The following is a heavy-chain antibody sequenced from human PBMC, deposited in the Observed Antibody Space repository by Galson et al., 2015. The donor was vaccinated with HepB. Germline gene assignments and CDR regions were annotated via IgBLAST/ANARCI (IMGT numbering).Heavy chain of an antibody. CDR1: GYTFTGYY. D-gene: IGHD2-2*01. CDR2: INPNSGGT. V-gene: IGHV1-2*04. J-gene: IGHJ6*02. Sequence: SVKVSCKASGYTFTGYYMHWVRQAPGQGLEWMGWINPNSGGTNYAQKFQGWVTMTRDTSISTAYMELSRLRSDDTAVYYCARGGYCSSTSCYESWYPDYYYGMDVWGQGTTVTVSS. CDR3: ARGGYCSSTSCYESWYPDYYYGMDV.